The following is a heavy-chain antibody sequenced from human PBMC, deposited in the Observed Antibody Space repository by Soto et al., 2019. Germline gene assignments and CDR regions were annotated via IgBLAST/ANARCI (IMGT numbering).Heavy chain of an antibody. CDR3: AKAINTDPGDFDY. D-gene: IGHD2-2*02. V-gene: IGHV3-9*01. CDR1: GFTFDDYA. Sequence: EVQLVESGGGLVQPGRSMRLSCAASGFTFDDYAMHWVRQAQGKGLEWVSGISWNSGSIGYADSVKGRFTISRDNAKNSLYLQMNSLRDEDTALYYCAKAINTDPGDFDYWGQGTLVTVS. CDR2: ISWNSGSI. J-gene: IGHJ4*02.